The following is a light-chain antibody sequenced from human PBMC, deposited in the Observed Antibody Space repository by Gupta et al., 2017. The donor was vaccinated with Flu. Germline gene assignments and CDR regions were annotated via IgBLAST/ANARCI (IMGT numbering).Light chain of an antibody. CDR2: WAT. V-gene: IGKV4-1*01. Sequence: LGERATINCESSQSVLYDSTEKDYLSWYHQKPGQPPKLLLPWATTRESGVPDRFSASGSGTDFTLTIASLQAEDVAVYYCQQYYDVPFTFGGGTKVEIK. J-gene: IGKJ4*01. CDR3: QQYYDVPFT. CDR1: QSVLYDSTEKDY.